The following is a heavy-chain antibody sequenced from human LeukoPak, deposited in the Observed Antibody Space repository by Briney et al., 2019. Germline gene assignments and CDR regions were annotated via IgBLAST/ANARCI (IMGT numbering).Heavy chain of an antibody. CDR2: TYYRSKWYN. Sequence: SQTLSLTCAISGDSVSSNTEAWNWIRQPPSRGLEWLGRTYYRSKWYNDYAVSVKSRITINPDTSKNQFSLQLNSVTPEDTAVYYCARDRGDWGFYFDYWGQGTLVTVSS. J-gene: IGHJ4*02. D-gene: IGHD2-21*02. V-gene: IGHV6-1*01. CDR1: GDSVSSNTEA. CDR3: ARDRGDWGFYFDY.